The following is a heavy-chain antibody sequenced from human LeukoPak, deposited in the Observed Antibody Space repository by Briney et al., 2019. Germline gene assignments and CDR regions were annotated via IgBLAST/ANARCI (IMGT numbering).Heavy chain of an antibody. CDR2: IYYSGSI. J-gene: IGHJ6*03. CDR3: ARDRPADYGSGSYSYYYYYMDV. D-gene: IGHD3-10*01. CDR1: GNSISSSNW. Sequence: SETLSLTCAVSGNSISSSNWWGWIRQPPGKGLEWIGYIYYSGSIYYNPSLKSRVTISVDTSKNQFSLKLSSVTAADTAVYYCARDRPADYGSGSYSYYYYYMDVWGKGTTVTISS. V-gene: IGHV4-28*03.